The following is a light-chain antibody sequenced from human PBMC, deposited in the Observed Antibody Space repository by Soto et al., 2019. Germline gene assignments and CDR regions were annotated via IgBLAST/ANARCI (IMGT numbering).Light chain of an antibody. V-gene: IGKV3-20*01. CDR1: QIIVSNS. Sequence: EIVLTQSPATLSLSPGETVTLSCRASQIIVSNSLAWYQQKPGQAPRLVMYGTSNGATGIPDRFSGSGSGTDFTLTISRLEPEDFAVYYCHHYGSSVETFGGGTKVEIK. J-gene: IGKJ4*01. CDR3: HHYGSSVET. CDR2: GTS.